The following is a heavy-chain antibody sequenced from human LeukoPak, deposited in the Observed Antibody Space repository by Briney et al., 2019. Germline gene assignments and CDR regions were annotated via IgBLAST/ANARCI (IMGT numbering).Heavy chain of an antibody. CDR3: ARGQFTIFGVVIKGIYYYGMDV. V-gene: IGHV1-69*13. CDR2: IIPIFGTA. J-gene: IGHJ6*02. D-gene: IGHD3-3*01. Sequence: GASVKVSCKASGGTFSSYAISWVRQAPGQGLEWMGGIIPIFGTANYAQKFQGRVTITADESTSTAYMELSSLRSEDTAVYYCARGQFTIFGVVIKGIYYYGMDVWGQGTTVTVSS. CDR1: GGTFSSYA.